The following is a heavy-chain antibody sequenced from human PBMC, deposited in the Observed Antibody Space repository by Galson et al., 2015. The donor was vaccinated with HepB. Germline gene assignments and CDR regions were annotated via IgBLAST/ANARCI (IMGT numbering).Heavy chain of an antibody. CDR3: ARVLPNRYCSGGSCYLEGYYYYYGMDV. D-gene: IGHD2-15*01. CDR1: GDSVSSNSAA. CDR2: TYYRSKWYN. Sequence: CAISGDSVSSNSAAWNWIRQSPSRGLEWLGRTYYRSKWYNDYAVSVKSRITINPDTSKNQFSLQLNSVTPEDTAVYYCARVLPNRYCSGGSCYLEGYYYYYGMDVWGQGTTVTVSS. J-gene: IGHJ6*02. V-gene: IGHV6-1*01.